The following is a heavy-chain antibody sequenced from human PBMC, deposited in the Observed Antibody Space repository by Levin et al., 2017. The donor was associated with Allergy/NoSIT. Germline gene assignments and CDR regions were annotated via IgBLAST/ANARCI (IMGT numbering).Heavy chain of an antibody. Sequence: PGGSLRLSCAASGFTFSSYGMHWVRQAPGKGLEWVAVISYDGSNKYYADSVKGRFTISRDNSKNTLYLQMNSLRAEDTAVYYCAKDWGIVVVWYFDYWGQGTLVTVSS. CDR2: ISYDGSNK. D-gene: IGHD2-2*01. J-gene: IGHJ4*02. CDR3: AKDWGIVVVWYFDY. CDR1: GFTFSSYG. V-gene: IGHV3-30*18.